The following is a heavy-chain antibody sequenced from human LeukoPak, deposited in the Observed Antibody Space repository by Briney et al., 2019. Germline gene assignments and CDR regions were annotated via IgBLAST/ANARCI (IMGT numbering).Heavy chain of an antibody. CDR1: GGTFSSYA. CDR3: ASRVYGYYDSSGSPYGMEV. D-gene: IGHD3-22*01. J-gene: IGHJ6*02. CDR2: IIPILGIA. V-gene: IGHV1-69*04. Sequence: SVKASCKASGGTFSSYAISWVRQAPGQGLEWMGRIIPILGIANYAQKFQGRVTITVDKSTSTAYMELSSLRSEDTAVYYCASRVYGYYDSSGSPYGMEVWGQGAKVPVPS.